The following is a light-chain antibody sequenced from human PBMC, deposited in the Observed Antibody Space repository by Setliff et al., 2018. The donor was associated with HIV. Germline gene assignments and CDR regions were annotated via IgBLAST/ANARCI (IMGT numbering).Light chain of an antibody. J-gene: IGLJ1*01. Sequence: QSVLTQPASVSGSPGQSVTISCTGTNSDIGYYNYISWHQRHPGKAPRLIIYGVTHRPSGVSDRFSGSKSGDTASLTISGLQTEDEADYYCSSYSTSSTPSVFGTGTKVTVL. CDR1: NSDIGYYNY. V-gene: IGLV2-14*01. CDR2: GVT. CDR3: SSYSTSSTPSV.